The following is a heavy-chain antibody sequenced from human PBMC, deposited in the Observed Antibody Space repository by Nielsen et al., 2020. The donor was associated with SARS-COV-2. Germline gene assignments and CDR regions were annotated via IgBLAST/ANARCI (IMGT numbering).Heavy chain of an antibody. CDR3: ARGVTDITMTVIVMTGASYFFDS. D-gene: IGHD3-22*01. CDR2: INHTGST. Sequence: SETLSLTCAVYGGSFSGYSWSWIRQPPGKGLEWIGEINHTGSTKYNPSLKSRVTVSADTSKNQISLRLTSVTAADTAFYYCARGVTDITMTVIVMTGASYFFDSWGQGSLVTVSS. CDR1: GGSFSGYS. V-gene: IGHV4-34*01. J-gene: IGHJ4*02.